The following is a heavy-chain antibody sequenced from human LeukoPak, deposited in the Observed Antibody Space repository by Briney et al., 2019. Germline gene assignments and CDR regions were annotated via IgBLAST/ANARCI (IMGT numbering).Heavy chain of an antibody. CDR2: IIPIFGTA. D-gene: IGHD2-15*01. V-gene: IGHV1-69*06. J-gene: IGHJ5*02. CDR3: ATDYCSGGSCYP. Sequence: SVKVSCKASGGTFSSYAISWVRQAPGQGLEWMGGIIPIFGTANYAQKFQGRVTITADKSTSTAYMELSSLRSEDTAVYYCATDYCSGGSCYPWGQGTLVTVSS. CDR1: GGTFSSYA.